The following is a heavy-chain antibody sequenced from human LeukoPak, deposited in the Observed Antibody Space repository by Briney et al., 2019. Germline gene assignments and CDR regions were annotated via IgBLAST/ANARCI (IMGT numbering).Heavy chain of an antibody. Sequence: SVNVSCMASGGSLSSYAISWVRQDPGHGSEWMGGIIPISGTANYAQKFQGRVTITTDESTSTAYMQLSSRRSEDTAVYYCARGGPAPFDYWGQGTLVTVSS. CDR2: IIPISGTA. J-gene: IGHJ4*02. CDR3: ARGGPAPFDY. D-gene: IGHD2-2*01. V-gene: IGHV1-69*05. CDR1: GGSLSSYA.